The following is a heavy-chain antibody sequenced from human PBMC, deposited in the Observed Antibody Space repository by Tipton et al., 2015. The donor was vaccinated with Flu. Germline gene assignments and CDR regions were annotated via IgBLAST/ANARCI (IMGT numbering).Heavy chain of an antibody. CDR3: ALDSGQLTLY. D-gene: IGHD5-12*01. V-gene: IGHV3-33*03. CDR2: IWYDGSDK. CDR1: GFSFSSYG. J-gene: IGHJ4*02. Sequence: SLRLSCAASGFSFSSYGMHWVRQAPGKGLEWVAAIWYDGSDKYYADSVKGRFTTSRDNAKNTLYLQMNSLRDEDTAVYYCALDSGQLTLYWGQGTLLTVSS.